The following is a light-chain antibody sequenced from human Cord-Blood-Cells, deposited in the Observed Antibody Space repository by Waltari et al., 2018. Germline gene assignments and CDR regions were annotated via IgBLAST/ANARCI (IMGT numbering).Light chain of an antibody. CDR2: DVS. CDR1: SSDVGGYNY. CDR3: SSYTSSRTLV. V-gene: IGLV2-14*01. J-gene: IGLJ2*01. Sequence: QSALTQPASVSGSPRQSITISCTGTSSDVGGYNYVSWYQQHPGKAPKLMIYDVSNRPSGVSNRFSGSKSGNTASLTISGLQAEDEADYYCSSYTSSRTLVFGGGTKLTVL.